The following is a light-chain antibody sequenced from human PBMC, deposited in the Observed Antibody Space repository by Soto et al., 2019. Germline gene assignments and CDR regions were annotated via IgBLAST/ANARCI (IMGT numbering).Light chain of an antibody. CDR3: CSYAGSPYV. V-gene: IGLV2-11*01. Sequence: NSSDVGAYNYVSWYQQHPGKAPKLMIYDVSTRPSGVPDRFSGSKSGTTASLTISGLQAEDEADYYCCSYAGSPYVFGTGTKVTVL. J-gene: IGLJ1*01. CDR1: SSDVGAYNY. CDR2: DVS.